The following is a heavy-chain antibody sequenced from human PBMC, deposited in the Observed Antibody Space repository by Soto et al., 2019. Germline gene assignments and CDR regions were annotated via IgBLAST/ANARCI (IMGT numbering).Heavy chain of an antibody. CDR2: ISGSGGST. V-gene: IGHV3-23*01. Sequence: PGGSRRLSCAASGFTFSSYAMSWVRQAPGKGLEWVSAISGSGGSTYYADSVKGRFTISRDNSKNTLYLQMNSLRAEDTAVYYCAKVRYNSTYGQFDYLAQGTLLTISS. J-gene: IGHJ4*02. D-gene: IGHD1-7*01. CDR1: GFTFSSYA. CDR3: AKVRYNSTYGQFDY.